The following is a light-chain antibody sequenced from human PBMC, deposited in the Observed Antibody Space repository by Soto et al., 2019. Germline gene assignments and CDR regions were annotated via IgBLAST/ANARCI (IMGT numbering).Light chain of an antibody. CDR1: QSVSSN. CDR3: QQYNNWHPIT. CDR2: GAS. J-gene: IGKJ5*01. V-gene: IGKV3D-15*01. Sequence: EIVLTQSPGTLSLSPGERATLSCRASQSVSSNHLAWYQQKPGQAPRLLMYGASSRATGIPARFSGSGSGTEFTLTISSLQYEDFAVYYCQQYNNWHPITFGQGTRLEI.